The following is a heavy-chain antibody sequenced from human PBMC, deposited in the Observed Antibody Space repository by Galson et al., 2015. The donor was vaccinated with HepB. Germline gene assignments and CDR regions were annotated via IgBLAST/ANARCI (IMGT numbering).Heavy chain of an antibody. Sequence: ETLSLTCTVSGSSISSSSYYWGWIRRPPGKGLEWIGSIYYSGTTYSTQHLNSRVTISVDTSKNPYPLKLSSVPAADTAVYYCAKARDILTGYYSARFDYWGQGSLVTVSS. D-gene: IGHD3-9*01. J-gene: IGHJ4*02. CDR2: IYYSGTT. CDR1: GSSISSSSYY. V-gene: IGHV4-39*06. CDR3: AKARDILTGYYSARFDY.